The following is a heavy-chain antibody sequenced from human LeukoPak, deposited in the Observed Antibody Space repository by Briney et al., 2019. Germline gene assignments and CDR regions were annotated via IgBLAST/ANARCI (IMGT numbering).Heavy chain of an antibody. V-gene: IGHV3-48*01. Sequence: GGSLRLSCAASGFSFSSYGMNWVRQAPGKGLEWVSHVSSSSNTIYYADSVKGRFTISRDNAKNSLYLQMNSLGAEDTAVYYCARRIREGYCSGGSCFSFGYWGQGTLVTVSS. CDR1: GFSFSSYG. D-gene: IGHD2-15*01. CDR3: ARRIREGYCSGGSCFSFGY. CDR2: VSSSSNTI. J-gene: IGHJ4*02.